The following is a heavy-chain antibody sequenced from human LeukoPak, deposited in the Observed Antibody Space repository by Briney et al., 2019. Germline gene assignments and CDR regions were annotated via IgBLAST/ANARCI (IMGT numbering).Heavy chain of an antibody. CDR1: GFIFTSYW. J-gene: IGHJ5*02. CDR3: ARDCDTSGNYYGWFDP. D-gene: IGHD3-22*01. CDR2: IKYDGSST. Sequence: GGSLRLSCAASGFIFTSYWMHWVRQIPGKGLVWVSRIKYDGSSTTYADSVKGRFTISRDNAKNTLYLQMNSLRAEDTAVYYCARDCDTSGNYYGWFDPWGQGALVTVSS. V-gene: IGHV3-74*01.